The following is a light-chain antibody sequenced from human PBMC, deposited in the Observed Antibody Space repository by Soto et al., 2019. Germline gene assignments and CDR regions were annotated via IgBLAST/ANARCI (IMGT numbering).Light chain of an antibody. CDR3: SSYTSSSTRV. V-gene: IGLV2-14*01. Sequence: QSVLTQPASVSGSPGHSITISCTGTRSDVGGYSWYQQHPGKAPKLMIYDVSNRPSGVSNRFSGSKSGNTASLTISGLQAEDEADYYCSSYTSSSTRVFGTGTKLTVL. J-gene: IGLJ1*01. CDR2: DVS. CDR1: RSDVGG.